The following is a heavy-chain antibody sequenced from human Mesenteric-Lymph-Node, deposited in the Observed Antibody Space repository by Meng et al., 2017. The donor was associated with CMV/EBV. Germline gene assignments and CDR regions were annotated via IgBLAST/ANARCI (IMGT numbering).Heavy chain of an antibody. D-gene: IGHD1-14*01. Sequence: SVKVSCKTSGGTFTNSAISWVRQAPGQGLEWMGGIIPIYNTINYAQKFQGRLTITTDDSTRTAYMELSSLRSEDTAVYYCARDRRGYYGMDVWGQGTTVTVSS. CDR2: IIPIYNTI. J-gene: IGHJ6*02. CDR3: ARDRRGYYGMDV. V-gene: IGHV1-69*05. CDR1: GGTFTNSA.